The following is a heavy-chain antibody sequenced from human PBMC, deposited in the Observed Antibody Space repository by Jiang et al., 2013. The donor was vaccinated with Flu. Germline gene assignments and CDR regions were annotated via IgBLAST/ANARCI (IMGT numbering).Heavy chain of an antibody. CDR2: INPNSGGT. CDR3: ARIAVAGKGAFDI. Sequence: SGAEVKKPGASVKVSCKASGYTFTGYYMHWVRQAPGQGLEWMGRINPNSGGTNYAQKFQGRVTMTRDTSISTAYMELSRLRSDDTAVYYCARIAVAGKGAFDIWGQGTMVTVSS. J-gene: IGHJ3*02. CDR1: GYTFTGYY. D-gene: IGHD6-19*01. V-gene: IGHV1-2*06.